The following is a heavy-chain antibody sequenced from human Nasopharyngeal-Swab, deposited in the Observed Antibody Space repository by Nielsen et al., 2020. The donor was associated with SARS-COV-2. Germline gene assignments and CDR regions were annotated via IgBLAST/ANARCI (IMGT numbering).Heavy chain of an antibody. V-gene: IGHV6-1*01. CDR3: ARDGWWGTGGYFDY. J-gene: IGHJ4*02. CDR2: TYYRSKWYN. CDR1: GDSVSSNSAA. D-gene: IGHD2-8*02. Sequence: SCAISGDSVSSNSAAWNWIRQSPSRGLEWLGRTYYRSKWYNDYAVSAKSRITINPDTSKNQFSLQLNSVTPEDTAVYYCARDGWWGTGGYFDYWGQGTLVTVSS.